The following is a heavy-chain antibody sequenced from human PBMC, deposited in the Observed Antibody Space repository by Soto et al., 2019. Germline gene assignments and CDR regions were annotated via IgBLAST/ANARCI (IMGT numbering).Heavy chain of an antibody. D-gene: IGHD2-2*02. CDR1: GFTFSSYA. J-gene: IGHJ4*02. V-gene: IGHV3-23*01. CDR2: ITGRGSRT. CDR3: AKAYCSSATCYTDY. Sequence: GGSLRLSCAASGFTFSSYAMTWVRQAPGKGLEWVSTITGRGSRTYFADSVKGRFTISRDNSRSTLYLQMNSLRAEDTAVYYCAKAYCSSATCYTDYWGQGTLVTVSS.